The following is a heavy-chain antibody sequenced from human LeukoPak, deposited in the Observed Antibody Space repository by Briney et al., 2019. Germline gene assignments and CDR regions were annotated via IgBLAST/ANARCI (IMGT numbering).Heavy chain of an antibody. CDR2: ISAYNGNT. V-gene: IGHV1-18*01. D-gene: IGHD6-13*01. CDR3: ARSWIWDSSSWPFDY. Sequence: ASVTVSCTASGYTFTSYGISWVRQAPGQGLEWMGWISAYNGNTNYAQKLQGRVTMTTDTSTSTAYMGLRSLRSDDTAVYYCARSWIWDSSSWPFDYWGQGTLVTVSS. J-gene: IGHJ4*02. CDR1: GYTFTSYG.